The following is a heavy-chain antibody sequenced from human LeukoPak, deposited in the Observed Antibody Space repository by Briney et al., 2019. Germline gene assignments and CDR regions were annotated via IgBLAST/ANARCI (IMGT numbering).Heavy chain of an antibody. Sequence: SETLSLTCTVSGGSISSYYWSWIRQPPGKGLERIGYIYYSGSTNYNPSLKSRVTISVDTSKNQFSLKLSSVTAADTAVYYCARADYYDSGLFDYWGQGTLVTVSS. J-gene: IGHJ4*02. CDR1: GGSISSYY. CDR2: IYYSGST. V-gene: IGHV4-59*01. CDR3: ARADYYDSGLFDY. D-gene: IGHD3-22*01.